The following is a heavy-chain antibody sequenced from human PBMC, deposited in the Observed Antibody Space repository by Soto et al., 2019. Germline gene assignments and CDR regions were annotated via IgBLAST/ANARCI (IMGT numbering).Heavy chain of an antibody. D-gene: IGHD3-3*01. CDR1: GGSISSYY. CDR2: IYYSGST. V-gene: IGHV4-59*08. CDR3: ARHSSYDFWSGYYQKTAGPVGYYMDV. Sequence: QVQLQESGPGLVKPSETLSLTCTVSGGSISSYYWSWIRQPPGKGLEWIGYIYYSGSTNYNPSLTRRVTISVATAKNQCSLKLSSVPAADTAVYYCARHSSYDFWSGYYQKTAGPVGYYMDVWGKGNTVTVSS. J-gene: IGHJ6*03.